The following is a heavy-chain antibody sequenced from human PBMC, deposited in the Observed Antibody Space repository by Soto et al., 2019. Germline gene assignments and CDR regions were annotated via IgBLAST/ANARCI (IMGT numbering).Heavy chain of an antibody. CDR1: GFTFSSYG. J-gene: IGHJ5*02. Sequence: GGSLRLSCAASGFTFSSYGMHWVRQAPGKGLEWVAVIWYDGSNKYYADSVKGRFTISRDNSKNTLYLQMNSLRAEDTAVYYCARDAAAAAAINWFDPWGQGTLVTVSS. V-gene: IGHV3-33*01. D-gene: IGHD6-13*01. CDR3: ARDAAAAAAINWFDP. CDR2: IWYDGSNK.